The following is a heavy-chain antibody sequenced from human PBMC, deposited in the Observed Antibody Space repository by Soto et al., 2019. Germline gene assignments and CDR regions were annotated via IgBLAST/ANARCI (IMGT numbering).Heavy chain of an antibody. J-gene: IGHJ4*02. D-gene: IGHD2-21*01. CDR3: AGGDILHTLFRYFDY. V-gene: IGHV4-4*02. CDR2: IYHANNT. Sequence: SETLSLTCAVSGGSISSSHWWSWVRQPPGKGLEWIGEIYHANNTNYNPSLKSRVTISLDKSKNQFSLKLTSVTAADTAVYYCAGGDILHTLFRYFDYWGQGTLVTVSS. CDR1: GGSISSSHW.